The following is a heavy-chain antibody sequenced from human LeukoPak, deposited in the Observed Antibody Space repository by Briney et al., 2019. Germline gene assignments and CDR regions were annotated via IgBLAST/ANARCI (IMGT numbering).Heavy chain of an antibody. CDR1: GYTFTGYY. D-gene: IGHD3-3*01. CDR3: ARLGFLEWPYFDY. Sequence: GASVKVSCKASGYTFTGYYMHWVRQAPGQGLEWMGWINPNSGGTNYAQKFQGRVTMTRDTSISTAYMELSRLRSDDTAVYYCARLGFLEWPYFDYWGQGTLVTVSS. CDR2: INPNSGGT. V-gene: IGHV1-2*02. J-gene: IGHJ4*02.